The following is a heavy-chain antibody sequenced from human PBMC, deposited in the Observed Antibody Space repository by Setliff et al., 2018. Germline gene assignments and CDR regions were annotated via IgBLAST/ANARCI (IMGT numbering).Heavy chain of an antibody. D-gene: IGHD5-12*01. J-gene: IGHJ4*02. CDR1: GYTFTKYG. V-gene: IGHV1-18*01. Sequence: ASVKVSCKASGYTFTKYGINWVRQAPGQRLEWVGWISAYNGDTNYAQKFQGRVTMITDRSTSTAYMELRSLKSDDTAVYYCARCPPFLSGYDRGAFDYWGQGTLVTVSS. CDR3: ARCPPFLSGYDRGAFDY. CDR2: ISAYNGDT.